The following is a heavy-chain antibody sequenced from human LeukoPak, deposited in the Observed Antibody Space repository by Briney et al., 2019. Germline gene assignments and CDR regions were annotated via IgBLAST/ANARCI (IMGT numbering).Heavy chain of an antibody. CDR2: INSDGSWT. CDR1: GFTFSNYW. D-gene: IGHD2/OR15-2a*01. V-gene: IGHV3-74*01. CDR3: VSFYETY. Sequence: GGSLRLSCAAYGFTFSNYWMHWVRQAPGKGLVWASRINSDGSWTSYADSVKGRFTISKDNAKNTVYLQMNSLRAEDTAVYYCVSFYETYWGRGTLVTVSS. J-gene: IGHJ4*02.